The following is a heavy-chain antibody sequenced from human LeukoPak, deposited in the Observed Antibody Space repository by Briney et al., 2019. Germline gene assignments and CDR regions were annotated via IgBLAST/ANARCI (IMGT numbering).Heavy chain of an antibody. D-gene: IGHD2-2*01. J-gene: IGHJ6*04. V-gene: IGHV1-69*01. CDR2: IIPIFGTA. CDR1: GGTFSSYA. CDR3: ARARCSGTSCYSQYYGMDV. Sequence: SVKVSCKASGGTFSSYAISWVRQAPGQGLEWMGGIIPIFGTANYAQKFQGRVTITADESTSTAYMELSSLRSEDTAVYYCARARCSGTSCYSQYYGMDVWGKGTTVTVSS.